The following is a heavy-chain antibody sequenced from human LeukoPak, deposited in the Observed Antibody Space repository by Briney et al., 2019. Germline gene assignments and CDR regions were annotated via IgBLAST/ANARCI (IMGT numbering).Heavy chain of an antibody. D-gene: IGHD6-13*01. Sequence: GGSLRLSCAASAFTFSTNGIHWDRQSTGKGLEWAADTFYPGSVKGRFTISRDNSKNTLYLQMNSLRAEDTAVYYCAKDEAAAEEGIDWGQGTLVTVSS. CDR2: ADT. V-gene: IGHV3-23*01. CDR1: AFTFSTNG. CDR3: AKDEAAAEEGID. J-gene: IGHJ4*02.